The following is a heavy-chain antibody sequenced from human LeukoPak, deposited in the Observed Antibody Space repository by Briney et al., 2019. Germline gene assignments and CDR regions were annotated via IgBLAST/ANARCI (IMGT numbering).Heavy chain of an antibody. J-gene: IGHJ4*02. CDR2: IYYSGSA. Sequence: PSETLSLTCTVSGGSISSSRYYWGWIRQPPGKGLEWIASIYYSGSAYYNPSLKSRVTISVDMSKNQFSLKLNSVTAADTAVYYCARGGPSLVYWGQGTLVTVPS. CDR3: ARGGPSLVY. V-gene: IGHV4-39*07. D-gene: IGHD2-15*01. CDR1: GGSISSSRYY.